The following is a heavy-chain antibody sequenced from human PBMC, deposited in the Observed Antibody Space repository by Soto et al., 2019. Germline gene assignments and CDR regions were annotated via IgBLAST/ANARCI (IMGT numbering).Heavy chain of an antibody. CDR3: AKGQDNWNDTSDWFDP. CDR1: GFTFSSYA. J-gene: IGHJ5*02. Sequence: GGSLRLSCAASGFTFSSYAMSWVRQAPGKGLEWVSAISGSGGSTYYADSVKGRFTISRDNSKNTLYLQMNSLRAEDTAVYYCAKGQDNWNDTSDWFDPWGQGTLVTVSS. CDR2: ISGSGGST. D-gene: IGHD1-1*01. V-gene: IGHV3-23*01.